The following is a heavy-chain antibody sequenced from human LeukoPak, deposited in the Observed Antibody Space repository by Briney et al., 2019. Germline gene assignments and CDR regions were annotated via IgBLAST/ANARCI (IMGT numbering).Heavy chain of an antibody. J-gene: IGHJ4*02. V-gene: IGHV3-30*02. D-gene: IGHD3-22*01. CDR3: AKDFSVYNYDSRVLDY. CDR2: IRYDGSNK. Sequence: TGGSLRLSCAASGFTFSSYGMSWVRQAPGKGLEWVAFIRYDGSNKYYADSVKGRFTISRDNSKNTLYLQMNRLRAEDTAVYYCAKDFSVYNYDSRVLDYWGQGTLVTVSS. CDR1: GFTFSSYG.